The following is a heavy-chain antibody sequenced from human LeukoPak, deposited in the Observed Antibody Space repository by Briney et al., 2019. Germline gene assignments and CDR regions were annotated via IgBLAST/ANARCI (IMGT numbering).Heavy chain of an antibody. CDR3: AKAFRITIFGVVTRDAFDI. CDR2: ISGSGGST. J-gene: IGHJ3*02. D-gene: IGHD3-3*01. Sequence: GGSLRLSCAASGFTFSSYAMSWVRQAPGKGLEWVSAISGSGGSTYYADSVKGRFTISRDNSKNTLCLQMNSLRAEDTAVYYCAKAFRITIFGVVTRDAFDIWGQGTMVTVSS. V-gene: IGHV3-23*01. CDR1: GFTFSSYA.